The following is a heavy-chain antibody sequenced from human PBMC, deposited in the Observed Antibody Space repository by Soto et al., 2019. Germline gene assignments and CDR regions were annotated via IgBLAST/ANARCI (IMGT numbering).Heavy chain of an antibody. D-gene: IGHD2-2*01. J-gene: IGHJ2*01. CDR2: INAGNGNT. Sequence: QVQLVQSGAEVKKPGASVKVSCKASGYTFTSYAMHWVRQAPGQRLEWMGWINAGNGNTKYSQKFQGRVTITRDTSASTAYMELSRLRSEDTAVYYCARDQGSVYCSSTSCYGNWYFDLWGRGTLVTVSS. V-gene: IGHV1-3*01. CDR1: GYTFTSYA. CDR3: ARDQGSVYCSSTSCYGNWYFDL.